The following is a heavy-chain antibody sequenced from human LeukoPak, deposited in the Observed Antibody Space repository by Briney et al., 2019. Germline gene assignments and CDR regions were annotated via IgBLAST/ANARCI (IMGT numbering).Heavy chain of an antibody. CDR2: INPNSGGT. Sequence: ASVKVSCKASGYTFTGYYIHWVRQAPGQGLEWTGWINPNSGGTKYAQRFQGRVTMTRDTSITTAYKELSRLISDDTAVYYCATSHTTYADYEPPDYWGQGTLVTVSS. V-gene: IGHV1-2*02. CDR1: GYTFTGYY. CDR3: ATSHTTYADYEPPDY. D-gene: IGHD4-17*01. J-gene: IGHJ4*02.